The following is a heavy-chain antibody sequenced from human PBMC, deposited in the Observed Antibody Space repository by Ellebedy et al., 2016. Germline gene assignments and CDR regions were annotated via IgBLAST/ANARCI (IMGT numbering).Heavy chain of an antibody. CDR2: ISGTTSTI. D-gene: IGHD3-3*01. CDR1: GFTFSEYY. Sequence: GGSLRLXXAASGFTFSEYYMSWIRQAPGRGLEWVSYISGTTSTIYYSDSVKGRFTVSRDNAKNSLSLQMHSLRVEDTAVYYCARARDSKSGRDFWSGYRTPTRYYYMDVWGKGTTVTVSS. V-gene: IGHV3-11*01. J-gene: IGHJ6*03. CDR3: ARARDSKSGRDFWSGYRTPTRYYYMDV.